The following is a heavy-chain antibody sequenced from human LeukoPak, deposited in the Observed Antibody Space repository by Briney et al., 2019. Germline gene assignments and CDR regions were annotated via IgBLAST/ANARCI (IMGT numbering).Heavy chain of an antibody. CDR3: ATWYFGYSGSYSALDV. V-gene: IGHV3-23*01. J-gene: IGHJ3*01. CDR2: ISDSGDAT. D-gene: IGHD1-26*01. CDR1: GFTFNTYA. Sequence: GGSLRLSCATSGFTFNTYAMSWVRQAPGRGLEWVSAISDSGDATYYAASVKGRFTTSRDNSKNMLYLQMNSLRAEDTAVYYCATWYFGYSGSYSALDVWGQGTMVTVSS.